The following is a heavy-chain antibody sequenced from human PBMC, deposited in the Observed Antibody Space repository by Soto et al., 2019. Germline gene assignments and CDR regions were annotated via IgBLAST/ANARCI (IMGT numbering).Heavy chain of an antibody. CDR2: IYYSGST. CDR3: ARHGQQWLDTPASFDY. V-gene: IGHV4-59*08. J-gene: IGHJ4*02. D-gene: IGHD6-19*01. Sequence: SETLSLTCTVSGGSISSYYWSWIRQPPGKGLEWIGYIYYSGSTNYNPSLKSRVTISVDTSKNQFSLKLSSVTAADTAVYYCARHGQQWLDTPASFDYWGQGTLVTVSS. CDR1: GGSISSYY.